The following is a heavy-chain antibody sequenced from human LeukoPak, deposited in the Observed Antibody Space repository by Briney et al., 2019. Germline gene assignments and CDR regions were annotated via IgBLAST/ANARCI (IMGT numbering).Heavy chain of an antibody. CDR2: KSYDGSNK. CDR1: GFTFSSYG. J-gene: IGHJ4*02. V-gene: IGHV3-30*18. D-gene: IGHD3-10*01. CDR3: AKLWFGELLAAY. Sequence: GGSLRLSCAASGFTFSSYGMHWVRQAPGKGLEWVAVKSYDGSNKYYADSVKGRFTISRDNSKNTLYLQMNSLRAEDTAVYYCAKLWFGELLAAYWGQGTLVTVSS.